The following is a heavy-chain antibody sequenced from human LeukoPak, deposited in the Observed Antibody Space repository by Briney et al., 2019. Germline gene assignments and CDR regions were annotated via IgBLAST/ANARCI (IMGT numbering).Heavy chain of an antibody. D-gene: IGHD6-19*01. J-gene: IGHJ1*01. V-gene: IGHV3-21*01. Sequence: GGSLRLSCAASGFTFSSYSMNWVRQAPGKGLEWVSSISSSSSYIYYADSVKGRLTISRDNAKNSLYLQMNSLRAEDTAVYYCASGSSGWPEYFQHWGQGTLVTVSS. CDR1: GFTFSSYS. CDR3: ASGSSGWPEYFQH. CDR2: ISSSSSYI.